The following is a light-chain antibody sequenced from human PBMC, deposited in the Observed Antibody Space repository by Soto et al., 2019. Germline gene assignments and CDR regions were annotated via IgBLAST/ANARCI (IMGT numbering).Light chain of an antibody. V-gene: IGKV3D-15*01. CDR3: QQYNNWPPLT. CDR1: QNIHNN. CDR2: GAS. J-gene: IGKJ4*01. Sequence: EIVMTQSPATLSVSPGDRVTLSCRASQNIHNNLAWYQQRPGQPPRLLIYGASTRANGIPARFSGSGSGTEFTLTISSLQSEDFAVYCCQQYNNWPPLTFGGGTKVDIK.